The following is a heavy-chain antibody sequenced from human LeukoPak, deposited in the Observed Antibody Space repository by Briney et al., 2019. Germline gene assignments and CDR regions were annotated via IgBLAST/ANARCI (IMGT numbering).Heavy chain of an antibody. V-gene: IGHV1-2*02. CDR3: ARGDTMIVVVITRPAWFDP. Sequence: ASVKVSCKASGYTFTGYYMHWLRQAPGQGLEWMGWINPNSGGTNYAQKFQGRVTMTRDTSISTAYMELSRLRSDDTAVYYCARGDTMIVVVITRPAWFDPWGQGTLVTVSS. J-gene: IGHJ5*02. CDR1: GYTFTGYY. D-gene: IGHD3-22*01. CDR2: INPNSGGT.